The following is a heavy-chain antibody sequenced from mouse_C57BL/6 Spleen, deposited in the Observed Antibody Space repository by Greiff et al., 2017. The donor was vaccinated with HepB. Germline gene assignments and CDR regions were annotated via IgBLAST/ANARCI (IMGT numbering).Heavy chain of an antibody. Sequence: VQLQQSGPELVKPGASVKISCKASGYAFSSSWMNWVKQRPGKGLEWIGRIYPGDGDTNYNGKFKGKATLTADKSSSTAYMQLSSLTSEDSAVYFCALYDGEGAMDYWGQGTSVTVSS. CDR1: GYAFSSSW. CDR3: ALYDGEGAMDY. V-gene: IGHV1-82*01. CDR2: IYPGDGDT. J-gene: IGHJ4*01. D-gene: IGHD2-12*01.